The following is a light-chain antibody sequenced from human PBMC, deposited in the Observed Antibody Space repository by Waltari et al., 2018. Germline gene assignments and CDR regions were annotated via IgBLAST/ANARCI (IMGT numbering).Light chain of an antibody. CDR3: ASYNPGSTLV. J-gene: IGLJ3*02. CDR2: DVT. CDR1: SSDVGRYNY. Sequence: QSALTQPASVSGSPGQSITISCTGSSSDVGRYNYVSWYQQFPDTAPKLIIYDVTNRPSGVSNRFSGSKSANTASLTISGLQPEDEAEYYCASYNPGSTLVFGGGTKLTVL. V-gene: IGLV2-14*01.